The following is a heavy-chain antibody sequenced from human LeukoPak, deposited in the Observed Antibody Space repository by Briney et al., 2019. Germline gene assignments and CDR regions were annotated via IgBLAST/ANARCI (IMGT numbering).Heavy chain of an antibody. D-gene: IGHD1-26*01. CDR2: IRSDGSTT. CDR1: GFTFSRYW. J-gene: IGHJ4*02. Sequence: GGSLRLSCAASGFTFSRYWMHWVRQAPGKGLVWVSCIRSDGSTTSIADSAKGRFTISRDNAKNTVYLEMNSLRAEDTAVYYCVRDNRSYNFDYWGQGTLVTVSS. V-gene: IGHV3-74*01. CDR3: VRDNRSYNFDY.